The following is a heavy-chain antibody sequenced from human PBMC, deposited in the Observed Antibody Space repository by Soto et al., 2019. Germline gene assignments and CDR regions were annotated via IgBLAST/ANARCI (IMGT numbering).Heavy chain of an antibody. CDR3: ARQYAYCFNNNCFARNWFDP. Sequence: PGESLKISCKASGYSFTSYWIGWVRQMPGKGLEWMGIIYPGDSDTTYSPSFQGQVTISVDKSISTAYLQWSSLKASDTAMYYCARQYAYCFNNNCFARNWFDPWGQGTLVTVSS. J-gene: IGHJ5*02. V-gene: IGHV5-51*01. D-gene: IGHD2-21*01. CDR2: IYPGDSDT. CDR1: GYSFTSYW.